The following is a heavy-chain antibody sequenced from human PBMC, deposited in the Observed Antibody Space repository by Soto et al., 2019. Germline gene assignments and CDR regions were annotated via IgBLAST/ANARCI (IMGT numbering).Heavy chain of an antibody. Sequence: QVQLVQSGAEVKKPGSSVKVSCKASGATLSSSAINWVRQAPGQGLEWMGGIIRMFGTTNYAQEFQGRVXXTADESXXXXXXXXXXLRSXXXXXXXXXRGQAVRGVXXXXXXYYYG. CDR1: GATLSSSA. V-gene: IGHV1-69*01. CDR2: IIRMFGTT. J-gene: IGHJ6*01. CDR3: XRGQAVRGVXXXXXXYYYG. D-gene: IGHD3-10*01.